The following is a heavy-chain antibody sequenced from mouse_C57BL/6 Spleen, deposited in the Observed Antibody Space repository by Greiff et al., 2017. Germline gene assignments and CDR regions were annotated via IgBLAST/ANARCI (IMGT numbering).Heavy chain of an antibody. D-gene: IGHD1-1*01. Sequence: QVQLQQPGAELVRPGTSVKLSCKASGYTFTSYWMHWVKQRPGQGLEWIGVIDPSDSYTNYNQKFKGKATLTVDTSSSTAYMQLSSLTSEDSAVYYCARWSHYGSSYGDYWGQGTTLTVSS. CDR2: IDPSDSYT. V-gene: IGHV1-59*01. CDR3: ARWSHYGSSYGDY. CDR1: GYTFTSYW. J-gene: IGHJ2*01.